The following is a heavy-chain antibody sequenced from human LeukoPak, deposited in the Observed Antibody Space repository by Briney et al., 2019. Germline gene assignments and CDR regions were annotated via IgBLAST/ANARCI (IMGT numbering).Heavy chain of an antibody. CDR1: GFTFSSYG. CDR3: AKEAVAAMEFDY. CDR2: IRYDGSNK. D-gene: IGHD6-19*01. Sequence: GGSLRLSCAASGFTFSSYGMHWVRQAPGKGLEWVAFIRYDGSNKYYADSVKGRFTISRDNSKNTLYLQMNSLRAEDTAVYYCAKEAVAAMEFDYWGQGTLVTVSS. V-gene: IGHV3-30*02. J-gene: IGHJ4*02.